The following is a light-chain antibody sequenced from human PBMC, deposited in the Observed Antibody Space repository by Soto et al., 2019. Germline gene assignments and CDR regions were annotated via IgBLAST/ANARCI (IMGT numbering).Light chain of an antibody. CDR2: QDT. J-gene: IGLJ2*01. Sequence: SYELTQPPSVSVSPGQTASITCSGDKLGDKYACWYQQKPGQSPVLVIYQDTNRPSGIPERFSGSNSGNTATLTISGTQAMDEADYYCQAWDSSTARVVFGGGPKLTVL. V-gene: IGLV3-1*01. CDR3: QAWDSSTARVV. CDR1: KLGDKY.